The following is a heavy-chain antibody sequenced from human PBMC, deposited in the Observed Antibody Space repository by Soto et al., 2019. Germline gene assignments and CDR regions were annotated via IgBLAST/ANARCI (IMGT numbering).Heavy chain of an antibody. CDR3: ARRKRYGDYRKPDNWFDP. D-gene: IGHD4-17*01. V-gene: IGHV5-51*01. CDR2: IYPGDSDT. CDR1: GYSFTSYW. Sequence: EVQLVQSGAEVKKPGESLKISCKGSGYSFTSYWIGWVRQMPGKGLEWMGIIYPGDSDTRYSPSFQGQVTISADKSISTAYLQWSSLKASDTAMYYCARRKRYGDYRKPDNWFDPWGQGTLVTVSS. J-gene: IGHJ5*02.